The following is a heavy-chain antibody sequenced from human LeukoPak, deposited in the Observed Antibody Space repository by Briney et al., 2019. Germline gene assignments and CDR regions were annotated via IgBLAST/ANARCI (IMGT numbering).Heavy chain of an antibody. CDR3: ARVPVFTMIVVGYAFDI. D-gene: IGHD3-22*01. J-gene: IGHJ3*02. CDR2: INWNGGST. Sequence: GGSLRLSCAASGFTFDDYGMSWVRHAPGKGLEWVSGINWNGGSTVYADSVKGRFTISRDNAKNSLYLQMNSLRAEDTALYYCARVPVFTMIVVGYAFDIWGQGTMVTVSS. CDR1: GFTFDDYG. V-gene: IGHV3-20*04.